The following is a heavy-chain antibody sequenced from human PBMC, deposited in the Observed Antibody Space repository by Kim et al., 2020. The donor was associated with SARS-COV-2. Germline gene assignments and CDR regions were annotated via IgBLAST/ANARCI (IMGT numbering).Heavy chain of an antibody. Sequence: GGSLRLSCAASGFTFDDYAMHWVRQAPGKGLEWVSGISWNSGSIGYADSVKGRFTISRDNAKNSLYLQMNSLRAEDTALYYCAKGINIVPGGPFDPWGQGTLVTVSS. CDR1: GFTFDDYA. J-gene: IGHJ5*02. V-gene: IGHV3-9*01. CDR3: AKGINIVPGGPFDP. D-gene: IGHD2-8*01. CDR2: ISWNSGSI.